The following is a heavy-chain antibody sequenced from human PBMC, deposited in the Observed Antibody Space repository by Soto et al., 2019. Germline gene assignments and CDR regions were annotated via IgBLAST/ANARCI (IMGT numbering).Heavy chain of an antibody. J-gene: IGHJ4*02. CDR3: VRVGRVGGY. CDR2: IKEDGSEK. D-gene: IGHD3-16*01. CDR1: GFTFSTYW. Sequence: EVQLVESGGGLVQPGGSLRLSCAASGFTFSTYWMSWVRQAPGKGLEWVANIKEDGSEKYYVDSVKGRFTIARDNANNSLYLPTNSLRAEDTAVYYCVRVGRVGGYWGQGTLVTVSS. V-gene: IGHV3-7*03.